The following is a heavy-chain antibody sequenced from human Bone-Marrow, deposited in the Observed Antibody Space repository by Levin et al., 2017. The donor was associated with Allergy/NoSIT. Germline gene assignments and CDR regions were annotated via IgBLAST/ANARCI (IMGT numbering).Heavy chain of an antibody. Sequence: GGSLRLSCAASGFTFSDYYMSWIRQAPGKGLEWVSYISSSGSTIYYADSVKGRFTISRDNAKNSLYLQMNSLRAEDTAVYYCATHGGILTGYPGPALADYWGQGTLVTVSS. V-gene: IGHV3-11*01. CDR1: GFTFSDYY. D-gene: IGHD3-9*01. CDR2: ISSSGSTI. J-gene: IGHJ4*02. CDR3: ATHGGILTGYPGPALADY.